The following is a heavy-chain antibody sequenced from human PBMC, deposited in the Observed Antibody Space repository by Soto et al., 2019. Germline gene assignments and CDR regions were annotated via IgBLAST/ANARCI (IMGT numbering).Heavy chain of an antibody. CDR1: GYTFTSYG. CDR3: ARGGGGVLGYCCCGSGFSDY. D-gene: IGHD2-15*01. V-gene: IGHV1-18*01. CDR2: ISAYNGNT. J-gene: IGHJ4*02. Sequence: QVQLVQSGAEVKKPGASVKVSCKASGYTFTSYGISWVRQAPGQGLEWMGWISAYNGNTNYAQKLQGRVTMTTDTSTSTAYMELRSLRSDYTAVYYCARGGGGVLGYCCCGSGFSDYGGQGTLVIVSS.